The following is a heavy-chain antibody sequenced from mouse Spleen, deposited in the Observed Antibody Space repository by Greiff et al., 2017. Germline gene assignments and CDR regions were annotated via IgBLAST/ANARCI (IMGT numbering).Heavy chain of an antibody. V-gene: IGHV1-4*01. CDR2: INPSSGYT. CDR1: GYTFTSYT. CDR3: ARDSSGYLWFAY. J-gene: IGHJ3*01. D-gene: IGHD3-2*01. Sequence: QVQLKESGAELARPGASVKMSCKASGYTFTSYTMHWVKQRPGQGLEWIGYINPSSGYTKYNQKFKDKATLTADKSSSTAYMQLSSLTSEDSAVYYCARDSSGYLWFAYWGQGTLVTVSA.